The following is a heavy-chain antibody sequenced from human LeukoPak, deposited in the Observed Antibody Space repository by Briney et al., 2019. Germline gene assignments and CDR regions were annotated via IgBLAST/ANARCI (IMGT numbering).Heavy chain of an antibody. CDR2: VYYSGAT. D-gene: IGHD6-19*01. CDR1: GGSISTYY. Sequence: SETLSLTCTVSGGSISTYYWSRIRQPPGKGLEWIGYVYYSGATNYNPSLRGRVTISLEASKNQFSLRLSSVTAADTAVYYCARRVAVTGIYCFDLWGQGTPVTVSS. J-gene: IGHJ4*02. V-gene: IGHV4-59*08. CDR3: ARRVAVTGIYCFDL.